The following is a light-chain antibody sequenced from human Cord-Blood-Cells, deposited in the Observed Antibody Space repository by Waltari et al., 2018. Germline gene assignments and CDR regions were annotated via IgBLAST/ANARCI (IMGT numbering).Light chain of an antibody. J-gene: IGKJ1*01. CDR1: QSISSY. CDR2: AAY. Sequence: DIQMTQSPSSLSASVGDRFTITCRASQSISSYLNWYQQKPGKAPKLLIYAAYSLQSGVPSRFSGSGSGTDFTLTISSLQPEDFATYYCQQSYSTPQKTFGQGTKVEIK. CDR3: QQSYSTPQKT. V-gene: IGKV1-39*01.